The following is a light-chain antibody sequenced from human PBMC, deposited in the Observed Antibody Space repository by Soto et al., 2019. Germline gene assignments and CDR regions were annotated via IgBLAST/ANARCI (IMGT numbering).Light chain of an antibody. CDR2: DAS. CDR3: QPRSIGPLT. CDR1: QSVSSY. J-gene: IGKJ4*01. V-gene: IGKV3-11*01. Sequence: EIVLTQSPATLSLSPGERATLSCRASQSVSSYLAWYQQKPGQAPRLLIYDASNRATGIPARFSGSGSGTDFTLTISSLEPVDFVVYYFQPRSIGPLTFGGGTNVEIK.